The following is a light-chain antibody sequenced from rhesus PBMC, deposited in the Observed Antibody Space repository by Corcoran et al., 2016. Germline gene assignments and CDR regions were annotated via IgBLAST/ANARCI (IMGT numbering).Light chain of an antibody. Sequence: DIQMTQSPSSLSASVGDRVTITCRASQTISSYLAWYQQKPGKVPKLLIYAASSVESGVPSRFSGSGSGKEFTLTISSLQPEDFATYYCQQHNSHPYSFGQGTKVEIK. CDR1: QTISSY. J-gene: IGKJ2*01. CDR3: QQHNSHPYS. V-gene: IGKV1S5*01. CDR2: AAS.